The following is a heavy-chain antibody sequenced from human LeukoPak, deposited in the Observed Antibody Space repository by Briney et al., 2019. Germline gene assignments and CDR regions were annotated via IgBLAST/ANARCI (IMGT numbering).Heavy chain of an antibody. Sequence: GASVKVSCKASGYTFTSYAMHWVRQAPGQRLEWMGWINTGNGNTKYSQNFQGRVTITRDTSASTAYMDLSSLRSEDTAVYYCARGPGIAATDAHYWFDPWGQGTLVTVSS. CDR2: INTGNGNT. CDR3: ARGPGIAATDAHYWFDP. J-gene: IGHJ5*02. V-gene: IGHV1-3*04. D-gene: IGHD6-13*01. CDR1: GYTFTSYA.